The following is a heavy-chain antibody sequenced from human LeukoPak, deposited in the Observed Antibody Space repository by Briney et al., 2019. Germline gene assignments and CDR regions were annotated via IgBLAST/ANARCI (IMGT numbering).Heavy chain of an antibody. J-gene: IGHJ4*02. Sequence: GASVKVSCKASGYTFTSYVISWVRQAPGQGLEWMGWISAYNGNTNYAPKLQGRVTMTTDTPTSTAYMELRSLRSDDTAVYYCARETRYSSGWYIDYWGQGTLVTVSS. D-gene: IGHD6-19*01. CDR2: ISAYNGNT. V-gene: IGHV1-18*01. CDR3: ARETRYSSGWYIDY. CDR1: GYTFTSYV.